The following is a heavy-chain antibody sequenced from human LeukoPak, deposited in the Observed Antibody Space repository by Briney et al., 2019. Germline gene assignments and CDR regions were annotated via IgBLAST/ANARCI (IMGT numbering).Heavy chain of an antibody. CDR2: ISGSGGST. J-gene: IGHJ4*02. V-gene: IGHV3-23*01. Sequence: SGGSLRLSCAASGFTFSSYAMSWVRQAPGKGLEWVSAISGSGGSTYYADSVKGRFTISRDNSKNTLYLQMNSLRAEDTAVYYCAKVVRWNQLIDHWGQGTLVTVSS. D-gene: IGHD1-1*01. CDR1: GFTFSSYA. CDR3: AKVVRWNQLIDH.